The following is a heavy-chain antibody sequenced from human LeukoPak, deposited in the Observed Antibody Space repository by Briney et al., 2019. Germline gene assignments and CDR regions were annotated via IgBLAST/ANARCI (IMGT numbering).Heavy chain of an antibody. V-gene: IGHV3-23*01. Sequence: GGSLRLSCAVSGFTFSNYAMSWVRQAPGKGLEWVSVISGSGDSTYYADSVKGRFTISRDNSKKTLYLQMNSLRAEDTAVYYCASQGENLVATIGLYFEYWGQGTLVTVSS. D-gene: IGHD5-12*01. J-gene: IGHJ4*02. CDR1: GFTFSNYA. CDR3: ASQGENLVATIGLYFEY. CDR2: ISGSGDST.